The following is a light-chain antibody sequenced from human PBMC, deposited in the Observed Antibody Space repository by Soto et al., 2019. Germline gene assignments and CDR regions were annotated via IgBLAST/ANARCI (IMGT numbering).Light chain of an antibody. Sequence: EIVLAQSPGTLSLSPGERATLSCRASQSVTNSFLAWYQQKPGQAPRLLIYGASRRATGIPDRFTGSGSGTDFTLTISRLEPEDFEVYYCQQYVSSPRAFGQGTKVEI. CDR3: QQYVSSPRA. CDR2: GAS. CDR1: QSVTNSF. V-gene: IGKV3-20*01. J-gene: IGKJ1*01.